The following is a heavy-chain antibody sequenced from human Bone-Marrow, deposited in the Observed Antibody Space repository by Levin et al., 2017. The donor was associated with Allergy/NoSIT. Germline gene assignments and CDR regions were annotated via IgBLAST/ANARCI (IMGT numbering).Heavy chain of an antibody. Sequence: SETLSLTCAVSGDSISSSNWWTWVRQPPGKGLEWIGEIYHSGNTNYNPSLKSRVTISVDKSKNQFSLKLSSVTAADTAVEYCARDNGRWNRAVAGKKVRIDPWGQGTLVTVSS. CDR2: IYHSGNT. V-gene: IGHV4-4*02. CDR1: GDSISSSNW. CDR3: ARDNGRWNRAVAGKKVRIDP. J-gene: IGHJ5*02. D-gene: IGHD6-19*01.